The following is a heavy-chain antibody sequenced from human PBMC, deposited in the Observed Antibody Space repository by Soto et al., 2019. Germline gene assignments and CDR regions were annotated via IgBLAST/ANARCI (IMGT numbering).Heavy chain of an antibody. Sequence: QMQLQESGPGLVKPSETLSLTCTVSGGSISRNSYYWGWIRQPPGKGLEWIGSIYYSGSTYYNPYLKSRVPISVDTSKNQFSLQLSSVTAADTAVYYCARHDWNGVDYWGQGTLVTVSS. CDR3: ARHDWNGVDY. CDR2: IYYSGST. D-gene: IGHD1-1*01. V-gene: IGHV4-39*01. J-gene: IGHJ4*02. CDR1: GGSISRNSYY.